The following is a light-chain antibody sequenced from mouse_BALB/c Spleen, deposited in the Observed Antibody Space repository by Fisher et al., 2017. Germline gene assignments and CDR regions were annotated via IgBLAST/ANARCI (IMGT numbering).Light chain of an antibody. Sequence: IVITQTPAIMSASLGEKVTMSCRASSSVNYMYWYQQKSGASPKLWIYSTSNLASGVPARFSGSGSGTSYSLTINSMEAEDAATYYCQQWSSNPPMFTFGSGTKLEIK. CDR2: STS. CDR1: SSVNY. CDR3: QQWSSNPPMFT. J-gene: IGKJ4*01. V-gene: IGKV4-68*01.